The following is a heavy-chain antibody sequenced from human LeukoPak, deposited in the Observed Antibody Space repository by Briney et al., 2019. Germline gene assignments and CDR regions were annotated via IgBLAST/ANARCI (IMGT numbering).Heavy chain of an antibody. D-gene: IGHD2-21*01. J-gene: IGHJ4*02. CDR3: AKRGVVIGVILVGFHKEAYYFEC. CDR1: VITLSNYG. CDR2: INGCGGST. V-gene: IGHV3-23*01. Sequence: GGSLRLSRAVSVITLSNYGMSWVRQPPGKGLAGVAGINGCGGSTNYAHSLKGRFTIFRDNATKTLYMQLRSLRAEDSAVYLCAKRGVVIGVILVGFHKEAYYFECWGQGALVTVSS.